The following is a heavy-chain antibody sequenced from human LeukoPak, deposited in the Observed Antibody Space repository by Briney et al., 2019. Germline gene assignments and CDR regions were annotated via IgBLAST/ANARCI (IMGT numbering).Heavy chain of an antibody. CDR1: GFTFSSYA. D-gene: IGHD6-19*01. CDR3: ARGTVAGTD. Sequence: PGGSLRLSCAASGFTFSSYAMHWVRQAPGKGLEGVAVISYDGSNKYYADSVKGRFTISRDNSKNTLYLQMNSLRAEDTAVYYCARGTVAGTDWGQGTLVTVSS. CDR2: ISYDGSNK. V-gene: IGHV3-30-3*01. J-gene: IGHJ4*02.